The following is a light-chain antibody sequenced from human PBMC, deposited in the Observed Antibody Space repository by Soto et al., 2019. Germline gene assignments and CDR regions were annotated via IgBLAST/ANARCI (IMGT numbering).Light chain of an antibody. CDR1: QSVSSN. CDR3: QQYNNWPPFT. Sequence: EIVMTQSPATLSVSPGERATLSCRASQSVSSNLAWYQQKPGQAPRLLIYGASTRATGIPARFSGSGSGTEFTLTLSSLQSEDFAVYYCQQYNNWPPFTFGPGTEVDIK. V-gene: IGKV3-15*01. CDR2: GAS. J-gene: IGKJ3*01.